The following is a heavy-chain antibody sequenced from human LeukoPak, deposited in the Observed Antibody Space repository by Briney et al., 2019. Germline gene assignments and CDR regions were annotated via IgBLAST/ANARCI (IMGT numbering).Heavy chain of an antibody. CDR2: IRLDGSNT. Sequence: GGSLRLSCAASGFAFSTYGMHWVRQAPGKGLEWVAFIRLDGSNTKYADSVKGRFTISRDNSKNTLYLQMNSLRAEDTAVYYCAKDRISGSYYNYWGQGTLVTVSS. D-gene: IGHD1-26*01. CDR1: GFAFSTYG. CDR3: AKDRISGSYYNY. V-gene: IGHV3-30*02. J-gene: IGHJ4*02.